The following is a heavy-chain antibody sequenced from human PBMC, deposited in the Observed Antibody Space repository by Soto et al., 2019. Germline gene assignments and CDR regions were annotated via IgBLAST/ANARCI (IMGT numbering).Heavy chain of an antibody. Sequence: SETLSLTCTVSGGSISSGGYYWSWIRQHPGKGLEWIGYIYYSGSTYYNPSLKSRVTISVDTSKNQFSLKLSSVTAADTAVYYCARHYDSSGYYFGWFAPWGQGTLVTVS. V-gene: IGHV4-31*03. CDR1: GGSISSGGYY. CDR2: IYYSGST. D-gene: IGHD3-22*01. J-gene: IGHJ5*02. CDR3: ARHYDSSGYYFGWFAP.